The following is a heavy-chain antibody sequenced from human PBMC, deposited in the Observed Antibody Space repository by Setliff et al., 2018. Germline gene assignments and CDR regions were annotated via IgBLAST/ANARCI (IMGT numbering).Heavy chain of an antibody. J-gene: IGHJ4*02. CDR1: DGSLSTYY. CDR3: ARGGTFRYFDF. V-gene: IGHV4-59*01. D-gene: IGHD5-12*01. CDR2: VYYSGTA. Sequence: SETLSLTCTVSDGSLSTYYWSWIRQPPGKGLEFIGYVYYSGTANYSPSLRSRLTISVDTSKNQFSLKLRSVTAADTPVYYCARGGTFRYFDFWGQGAPVTVSS.